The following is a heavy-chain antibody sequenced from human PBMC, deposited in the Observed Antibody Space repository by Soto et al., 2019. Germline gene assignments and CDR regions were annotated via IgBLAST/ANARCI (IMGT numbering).Heavy chain of an antibody. Sequence: GGSLSPSCAAFGFTFSSCSMNWVRPAPGKGLEWVSYISSSSTIYYADSVKGRFTISRDNAKNSLYLQMNSLRDEDTAVYYCEFFPGRGEPPVGMDVWGQGTTVTVSS. V-gene: IGHV3-48*02. CDR1: GFTFSSCS. J-gene: IGHJ6*02. D-gene: IGHD2-15*01. CDR2: ISSSSTI. CDR3: EFFPGRGEPPVGMDV.